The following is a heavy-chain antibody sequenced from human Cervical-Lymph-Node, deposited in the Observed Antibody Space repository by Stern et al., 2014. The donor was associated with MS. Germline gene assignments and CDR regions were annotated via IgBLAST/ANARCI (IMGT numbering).Heavy chain of an antibody. CDR1: GYTFTTYS. CDR3: ATGGAAPRYFDL. D-gene: IGHD3-10*01. J-gene: IGHJ2*01. CDR2: INPSGDTT. Sequence: QLMQSGAEVKKPGASVKVSCKASGYTFTTYSMHWVRQAPGQGLEWMGIINPSGDTTSYAQRFQGRVIMTRDTSTSTVYMELSSLRSEDTAVYYCATGGAAPRYFDLWGRGTLVTVSS. V-gene: IGHV1-46*01.